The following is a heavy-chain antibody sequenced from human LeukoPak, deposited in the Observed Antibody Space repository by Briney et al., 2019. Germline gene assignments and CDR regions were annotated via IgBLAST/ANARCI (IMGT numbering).Heavy chain of an antibody. CDR1: GFTFSSYA. CDR3: AKAGGTSCFMVTGDC. CDR2: ISGSGGST. D-gene: IGHD2-2*01. Sequence: PGGSLRLSCSPSGFTFSSYAMSWVRQAPGKGLEGVSAISGSGGSTYYAGSVEGRFTISRDNFKNTLYLQMNSLRAEDPAVYYCAKAGGTSCFMVTGDCWGQGTLVTVSS. V-gene: IGHV3-23*01. J-gene: IGHJ4*02.